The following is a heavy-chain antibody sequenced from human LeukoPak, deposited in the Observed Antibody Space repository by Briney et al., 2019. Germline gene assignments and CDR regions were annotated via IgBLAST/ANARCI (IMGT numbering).Heavy chain of an antibody. CDR1: GGSISSYY. CDR3: ASDRALGYYFDY. V-gene: IGHV4-4*07. Sequence: PSETLSLTCTVSGGSISSYYWSWIRQPAGKGLGWIGRIYTSGSTNYNPSLKSRVTMSVDTSKNQFSLKLSSVTAADTAVYYCASDRALGYYFDYWGQGTLVTVSS. CDR2: IYTSGST. D-gene: IGHD3-10*01. J-gene: IGHJ4*02.